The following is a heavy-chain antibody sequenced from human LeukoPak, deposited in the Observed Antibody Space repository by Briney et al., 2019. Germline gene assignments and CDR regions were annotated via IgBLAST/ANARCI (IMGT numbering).Heavy chain of an antibody. Sequence: GESLKISCKASGYSFTSYWIGWVRQMPGKGLEWMGIIDPSDSDIRYTPSFQGQVTISADKTLSTAYLQWNSLKASDTAIYYCARQTAMGRSGDYWGQGTLVTVSS. V-gene: IGHV5-51*01. D-gene: IGHD7-27*01. J-gene: IGHJ4*02. CDR3: ARQTAMGRSGDY. CDR2: IDPSDSDI. CDR1: GYSFTSYW.